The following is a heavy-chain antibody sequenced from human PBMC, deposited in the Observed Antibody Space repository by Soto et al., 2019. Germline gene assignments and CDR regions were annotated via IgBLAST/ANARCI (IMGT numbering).Heavy chain of an antibody. CDR1: GYTFTNYW. D-gene: IGHD3-9*01. V-gene: IGHV5-51*01. CDR2: IYPGDSDT. CDR3: GRLTGLPHYYSTDV. Sequence: PGESLKISCQGSGYTFTNYWIGWVRQMPGKGLEGMGVIYPGDSDTKYSPSFQGQVTFSADKSINTAYLQWTSLKASDTAMYFCGRLTGLPHYYSTDVWGQGTTVTVSS. J-gene: IGHJ6*02.